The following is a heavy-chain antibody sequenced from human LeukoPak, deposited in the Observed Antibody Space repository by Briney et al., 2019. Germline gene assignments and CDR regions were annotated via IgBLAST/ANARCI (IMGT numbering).Heavy chain of an antibody. CDR3: ARDGAVNIPRFDP. J-gene: IGHJ5*02. Sequence: ASVKVSCKASGYTFTSCGFSWVRQAPGQGLEWMGWINAYNGDTNYAQKFQGRVTMTIDTSTSTAYMELRSLRSDDTAMYYCARDGAVNIPRFDPWGQGTLVTVSS. D-gene: IGHD1-26*01. CDR2: INAYNGDT. V-gene: IGHV1-18*01. CDR1: GYTFTSCG.